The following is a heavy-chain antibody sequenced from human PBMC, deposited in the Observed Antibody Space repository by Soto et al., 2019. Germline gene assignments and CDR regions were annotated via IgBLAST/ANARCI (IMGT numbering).Heavy chain of an antibody. V-gene: IGHV4-34*01. D-gene: IGHD6-19*01. J-gene: IGHJ4*02. CDR2: INHSGST. CDR1: GGSFSGYY. Sequence: SETLSLTCAVYGGSFSGYYWSWIRQPPGKGLEWIGEINHSGSTNYNPSLKGRVTISVDTSKNQFSLKLSSVTAADTAVYYCAREGAVAGSLGYDYWGQGTLVTVSS. CDR3: AREGAVAGSLGYDY.